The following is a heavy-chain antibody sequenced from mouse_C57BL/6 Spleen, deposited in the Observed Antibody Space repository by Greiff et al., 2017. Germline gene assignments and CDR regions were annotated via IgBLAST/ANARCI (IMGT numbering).Heavy chain of an antibody. V-gene: IGHV5-16*01. CDR3: ARVGDWDGFAY. J-gene: IGHJ3*01. CDR2: INYDGSST. D-gene: IGHD4-1*01. Sequence: EVQLQESEGGLVQPGSSLKLSCTASGFTFSDYYMAWVRQVPEKGLEWVANINYDGSSTYYLDSLKSRFIISRDNAKNILYLQMSSLKSEDTATYYCARVGDWDGFAYWGQGTLVTVSA. CDR1: GFTFSDYY.